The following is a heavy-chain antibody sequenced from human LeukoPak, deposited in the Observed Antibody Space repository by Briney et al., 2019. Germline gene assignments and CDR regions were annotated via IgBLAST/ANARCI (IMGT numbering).Heavy chain of an antibody. J-gene: IGHJ4*02. V-gene: IGHV3-9*01. CDR2: ISWNSGSI. Sequence: GRSLRLSCAASGFTFDDYAMHWVRQAPGKGLEWVSGISWNSGSIGYADSVKGRFTISRDNAKTSLYLQMSSLRAEDTAWYYCAKETVPDIYWGQGTLVTVSS. CDR3: AKETVPDIY. CDR1: GFTFDDYA. D-gene: IGHD6-19*01.